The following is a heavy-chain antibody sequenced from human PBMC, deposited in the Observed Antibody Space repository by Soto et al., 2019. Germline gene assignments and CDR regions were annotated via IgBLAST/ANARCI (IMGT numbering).Heavy chain of an antibody. CDR3: TTDRRPDAFDI. Sequence: EVQLVESGGGLVKPGGSLRLSCAASGFIFSNAWMSWVRQAPGKGLEWVGRIKSKTDGGTTDYAAPVKGRFTISRDDSKNTLYLQMNSLKTEDTAVYYCTTDRRPDAFDIWGQGTMVTVSS. CDR1: GFIFSNAW. D-gene: IGHD6-6*01. J-gene: IGHJ3*02. CDR2: IKSKTDGGTT. V-gene: IGHV3-15*01.